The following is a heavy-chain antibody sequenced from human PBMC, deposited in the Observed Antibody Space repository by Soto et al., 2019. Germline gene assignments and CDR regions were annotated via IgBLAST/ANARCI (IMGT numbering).Heavy chain of an antibody. CDR3: ARLRPQESIAAAGTRKNKKSSSPKGWFDP. V-gene: IGHV1-18*01. CDR1: GYTFTSYG. Sequence: QVQLVQSGAEVKKPGASVKVSCKASGYTFTSYGISWVRQAPGQGLEWMGWISAYNGNTNYAQKLQGRVTMTTDTSTSTAYMELRSLRSDDTAVYYCARLRPQESIAAAGTRKNKKSSSPKGWFDPWGQGTLVTVSS. J-gene: IGHJ5*02. CDR2: ISAYNGNT. D-gene: IGHD6-13*01.